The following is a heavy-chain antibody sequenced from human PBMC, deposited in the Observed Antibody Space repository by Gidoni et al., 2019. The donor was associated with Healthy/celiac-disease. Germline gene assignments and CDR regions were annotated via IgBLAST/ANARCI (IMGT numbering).Heavy chain of an antibody. J-gene: IGHJ4*02. CDR2: IVVGSGNT. D-gene: IGHD6-19*01. CDR3: AAAYSSGWYMFDY. CDR1: GFTFTSSA. V-gene: IGHV1-58*01. Sequence: QMQLVQSGPEVKKPGTSVKVSCKASGFTFTSSAEQWVRQARGQRLEWIGWIVVGSGNTNYAQKFQERVTITRDMSTSTAYMELSSLRSEDTAVYYCAAAYSSGWYMFDYWGQGTLVTVSS.